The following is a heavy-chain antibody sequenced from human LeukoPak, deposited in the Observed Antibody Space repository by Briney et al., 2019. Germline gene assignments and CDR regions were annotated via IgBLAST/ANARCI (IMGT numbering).Heavy chain of an antibody. D-gene: IGHD3-22*01. J-gene: IGHJ4*02. V-gene: IGHV3-73*01. CDR3: TRPSPKTYYYDSSGYVLVN. CDR1: GFTFSGSA. CDR2: IRSKANSYAT. Sequence: PGGSLRLSCAASGFTFSGSAMHWVRQASGKGLEWVGRIRSKANSYATAYAASAKGRFTISRDDSKNTAYLQMNSLKTEDTAVYYCTRPSPKTYYYDSSGYVLVNWGLGTLVTVSS.